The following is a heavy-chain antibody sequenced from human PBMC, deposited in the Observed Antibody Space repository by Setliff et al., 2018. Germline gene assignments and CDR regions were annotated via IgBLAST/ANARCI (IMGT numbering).Heavy chain of an antibody. J-gene: IGHJ4*02. CDR3: ARDPVDGHGHFDY. Sequence: ASETLSLTCTVSGDSVSSDRFHWGWSRQSAGKGLEWIGRLRIGFSNIYNPSLASRVTISVDTSKNQFSLKLDSVTAADTAVYYCARDPVDGHGHFDYWGQGTLVTVSS. CDR1: GDSVSSDRFH. V-gene: IGHV4-61*02. CDR2: LRIGFSN. D-gene: IGHD2-8*01.